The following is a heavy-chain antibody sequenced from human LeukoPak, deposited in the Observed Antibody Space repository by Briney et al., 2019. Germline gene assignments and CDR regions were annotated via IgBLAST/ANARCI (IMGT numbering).Heavy chain of an antibody. CDR2: ISSSGSTI. V-gene: IGHV3-48*03. J-gene: IGHJ6*04. D-gene: IGHD3-10*02. CDR1: GFTFSSYE. Sequence: GGSLRLSCAASGFTFSSYEMNWVRQAPGKGLEWVSYISSSGSTIYYADSVKGRFTISRDNAENSLYLQMNSLRAEDTAVYYCAELGITMVGGVWGKGTTVTISS. CDR3: AELGITMVGGV.